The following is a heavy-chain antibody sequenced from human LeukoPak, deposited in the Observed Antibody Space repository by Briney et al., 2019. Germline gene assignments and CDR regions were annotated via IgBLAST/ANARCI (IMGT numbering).Heavy chain of an antibody. V-gene: IGHV3-66*01. D-gene: IGHD4-17*01. CDR3: ARGLDYGDSGWFDP. Sequence: GGSLRLSCAASGFAVNSNYMSWVRQAPGKGLEWVSVIYSAGTTFYADSVKGRLSISRDNSKNTLYLHMDSLRAEDTAVYYCARGLDYGDSGWFDPWGQGTLVTVSS. J-gene: IGHJ5*02. CDR1: GFAVNSNY. CDR2: IYSAGTT.